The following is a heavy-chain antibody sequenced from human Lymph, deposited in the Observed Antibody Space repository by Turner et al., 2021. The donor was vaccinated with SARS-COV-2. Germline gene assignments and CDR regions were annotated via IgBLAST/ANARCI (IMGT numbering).Heavy chain of an antibody. V-gene: IGHV3-30*04. D-gene: IGHD3-10*01. CDR1: GFTFSSYA. Sequence: QVQLGESGGGVVQPGRSVRLSCAASGFTFSSYAMHWVRQAPGKGLEWVALISYDVSNKYYADSVKGRFTISRDNSKNTLYLQMNSLRAEDTAVYYCAREMGAGSDYWGQGTLVTVSS. CDR3: AREMGAGSDY. J-gene: IGHJ4*02. CDR2: ISYDVSNK.